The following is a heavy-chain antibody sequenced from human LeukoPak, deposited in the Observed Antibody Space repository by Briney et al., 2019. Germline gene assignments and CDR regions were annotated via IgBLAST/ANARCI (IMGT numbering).Heavy chain of an antibody. CDR2: IYSGGST. J-gene: IGHJ3*02. CDR1: GFTVSNNY. V-gene: IGHV3-53*01. CDR3: ARGGDIVGTCRSAFDI. D-gene: IGHD5-12*01. Sequence: GGSLRLSCAASGFTVSNNYMSWVRQAPGKGLEWVSLIYSGGSTDYADSVKGRFTIPRDNSKNTLYLQMNSLRAEDTAVYYCARGGDIVGTCRSAFDIWGQGTMVTVSS.